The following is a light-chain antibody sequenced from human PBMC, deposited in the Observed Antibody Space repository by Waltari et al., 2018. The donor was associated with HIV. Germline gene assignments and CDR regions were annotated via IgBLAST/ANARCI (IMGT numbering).Light chain of an antibody. V-gene: IGLV2-8*01. Sequence: QSALTQPPSASGSPGQSVTISCTGTSNDIGGYNYVSWYQQHPGKAPKLMSFEVSKRPSGVPDRFSGSKSGNTASLIVSGLQAEDEADYYCNSYAASNNFVFGGGTKLTVL. CDR1: SNDIGGYNY. CDR3: NSYAASNNFV. CDR2: EVS. J-gene: IGLJ2*01.